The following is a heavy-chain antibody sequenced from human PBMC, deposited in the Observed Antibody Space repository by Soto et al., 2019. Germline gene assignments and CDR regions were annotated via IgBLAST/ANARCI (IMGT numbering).Heavy chain of an antibody. D-gene: IGHD4-17*01. CDR3: ARDYGGSNWFDP. CDR2: INPIFGTA. V-gene: IGHV1-69*18. J-gene: IGHJ5*02. CDR1: GYTFTSYY. Sequence: QVQLVQSGAEVKKPGASVKVSCKASGYTFTSYYMHWVRQAPGQGLEWMGMINPIFGTANYAQKFQGRVTITADESTSTAYMELSSLRSEDTAVYYCARDYGGSNWFDPWGQGTLVTVSS.